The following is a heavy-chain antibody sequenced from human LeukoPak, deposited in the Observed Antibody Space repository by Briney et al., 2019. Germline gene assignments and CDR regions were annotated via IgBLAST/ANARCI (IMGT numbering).Heavy chain of an antibody. CDR3: AKDRRYCSSTSCHGNFGY. Sequence: PGGSLRLSCAASGFTFSSYAMSWVRQAPGKGLEWVSAISGSGGSTYYADSVKGRFTISRDNSKNTLYLQMNSLRAEDTAVYYCAKDRRYCSSTSCHGNFGYWGQGTLVTVSS. J-gene: IGHJ4*02. V-gene: IGHV3-23*01. D-gene: IGHD2-2*01. CDR2: ISGSGGST. CDR1: GFTFSSYA.